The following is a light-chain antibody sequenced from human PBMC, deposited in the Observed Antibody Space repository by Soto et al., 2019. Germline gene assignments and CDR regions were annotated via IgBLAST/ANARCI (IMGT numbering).Light chain of an antibody. J-gene: IGKJ1*01. CDR2: DAS. CDR3: QQYNSYST. Sequence: DIQMTQSPSSLSASVGDRVTITCRASQSISRFLNWYQQKPGKAPKVLIYDASSLESGVPSRFSGSGSGTEFTLTISSLQPDDFATYYCQQYNSYSTFGQGTKVDIK. V-gene: IGKV1-5*01. CDR1: QSISRF.